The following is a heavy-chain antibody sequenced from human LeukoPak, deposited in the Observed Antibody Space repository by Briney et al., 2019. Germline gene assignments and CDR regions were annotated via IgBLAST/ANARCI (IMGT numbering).Heavy chain of an antibody. CDR2: LYTSGST. CDR1: GGSISSYY. CDR3: ARSQGAFTMVRGTAFDI. D-gene: IGHD3-10*01. V-gene: IGHV4-4*07. J-gene: IGHJ3*02. Sequence: SETLSLTCTVSGGSISSYYWSWIRQPAGKGLEWIGRLYTSGSTNYNPSLKSRVTMSVDTSKNQFSLKLSSVTAADTAVYYCARSQGAFTMVRGTAFDIWGKGQWSPSLQ.